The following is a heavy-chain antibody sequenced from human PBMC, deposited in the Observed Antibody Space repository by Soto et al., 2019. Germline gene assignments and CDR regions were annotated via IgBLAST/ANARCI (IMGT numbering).Heavy chain of an antibody. V-gene: IGHV4-34*01. CDR1: GGSFSGYS. Sequence: QVQLQQWGAGLLKPSETLSLTCAVHGGSFSGYSWTWIRQSPGKGLEWIGQINGAGSAIYHPSLKSLVTVSVGTSNNEFFLDRSSVTAADTAIYYCARGLFSGPSYSGGWYFFDYWGQGTLVTVSS. CDR3: ARGLFSGPSYSGGWYFFDY. CDR2: INGAGSA. J-gene: IGHJ4*02. D-gene: IGHD3-10*01.